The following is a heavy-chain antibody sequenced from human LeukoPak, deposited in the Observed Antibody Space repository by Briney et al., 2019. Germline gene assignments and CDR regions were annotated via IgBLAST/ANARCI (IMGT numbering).Heavy chain of an antibody. CDR1: GGSISSSTYY. Sequence: SETLSLTCTVSGGSISSSTYYWGWIRQPPGKGLEWIGNIYYSGSTYYNPSLKSRVTISLATSKNQFSLKLSSVTAADTAVYYCATAGGSTYERAFDTWGQGTMVTVSS. D-gene: IGHD3-16*01. CDR2: IYYSGST. J-gene: IGHJ3*02. V-gene: IGHV4-39*07. CDR3: ATAGGSTYERAFDT.